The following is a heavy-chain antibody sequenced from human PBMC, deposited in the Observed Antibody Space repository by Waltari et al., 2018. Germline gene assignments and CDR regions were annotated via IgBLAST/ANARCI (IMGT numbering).Heavy chain of an antibody. J-gene: IGHJ4*02. Sequence: QVQLVQSGAEVKEPGASVKVSCRTSGYSFSTYGIAWVRQAPGQGLQWMGWISAYNGNIDYGRNVRDRVKMTADISTSTVYMGLKSLRIDDTAVYYCARDGQAQADYWGQGTPVTVSS. CDR2: ISAYNGNI. V-gene: IGHV1-18*01. CDR1: GYSFSTYG. CDR3: ARDGQAQADY.